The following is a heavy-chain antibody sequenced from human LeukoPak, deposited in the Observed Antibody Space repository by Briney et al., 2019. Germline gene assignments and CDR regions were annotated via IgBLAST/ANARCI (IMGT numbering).Heavy chain of an antibody. CDR3: ARVQYYNILTGSFQY. D-gene: IGHD3-9*01. CDR2: INPDSGDT. V-gene: IGHV1-2*02. J-gene: IGHJ4*02. Sequence: ASVKVSCKASGYIFTAYYLHWVRQAPGQGLEWMGWINPDSGDTKFAQKFQGRVSMTRDTSISTAHMELSGLRSDDTAYYFCARVQYYNILTGSFQYWGQGTLVTVSS. CDR1: GYIFTAYY.